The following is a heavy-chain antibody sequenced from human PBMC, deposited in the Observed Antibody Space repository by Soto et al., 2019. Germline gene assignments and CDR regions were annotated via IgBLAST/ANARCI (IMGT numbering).Heavy chain of an antibody. Sequence: ASVKVSCKASGHTFTSYAMHWVRQAPGQRLEWMGWINAGNGNTKYSQKFQGRVTITRDTSASTAYMELSSLRSEDTAVYYCARVGAAAGPFDYWGQGTLVTVSS. CDR1: GHTFTSYA. J-gene: IGHJ4*02. D-gene: IGHD6-13*01. V-gene: IGHV1-3*01. CDR2: INAGNGNT. CDR3: ARVGAAAGPFDY.